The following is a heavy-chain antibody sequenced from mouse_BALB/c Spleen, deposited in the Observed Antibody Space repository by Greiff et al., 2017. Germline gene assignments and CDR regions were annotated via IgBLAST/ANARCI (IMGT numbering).Heavy chain of an antibody. J-gene: IGHJ3*01. V-gene: IGHV1S56*01. Sequence: QVQLKESGPELVKPGASVRISCKASGYTFTSYYIHWVKQRPGQGLEWIGWIYPGNVNTKYNEKFKGKATLTADKSSSTAYMQLSSLTSEDSAVYFCARSDRWFAYWGQGTLVTVSA. CDR1: GYTFTSYY. D-gene: IGHD2-14*01. CDR3: ARSDRWFAY. CDR2: IYPGNVNT.